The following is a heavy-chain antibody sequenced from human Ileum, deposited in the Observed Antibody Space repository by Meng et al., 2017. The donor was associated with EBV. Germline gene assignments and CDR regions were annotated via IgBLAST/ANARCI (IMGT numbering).Heavy chain of an antibody. CDR2: IYYSGST. CDR3: ARNVPGTSAYYD. Sequence: HVPLQEAGPGLVKPSDTLSLPCAFACHSISSTNWGGWFRQPPGKGLEWIGYIYYSGSTSYNPSLKSRVTMPVDTSKNQFSLNLNSVTAVDTAVYYCARNVPGTSAYYDWGQGTLVTVSS. J-gene: IGHJ4*02. D-gene: IGHD3-22*01. CDR1: CHSISSTNW. V-gene: IGHV4-28*01.